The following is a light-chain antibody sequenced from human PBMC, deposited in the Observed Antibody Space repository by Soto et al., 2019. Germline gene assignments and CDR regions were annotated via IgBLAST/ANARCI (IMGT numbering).Light chain of an antibody. CDR1: SSDVGGYNF. Sequence: QSALTQPPSASGSPGQSVTISCTGTSSDVGGYNFVSWYQQHPDKVPKLIIYEVTKRPSGVPDRFSGSKSGNTASLTVSGLQAEDEADYYCSSYGGSNNRYVFGTGTKLTVL. CDR2: EVT. V-gene: IGLV2-8*01. CDR3: SSYGGSNNRYV. J-gene: IGLJ1*01.